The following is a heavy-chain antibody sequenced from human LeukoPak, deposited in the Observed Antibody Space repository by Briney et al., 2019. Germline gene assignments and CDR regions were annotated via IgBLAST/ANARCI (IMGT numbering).Heavy chain of an antibody. J-gene: IGHJ6*03. V-gene: IGHV4-39*07. Sequence: PSQTLSLTCTVSFGSVSINSYFCGWIRQPPGKGLEWIGSISYNGSTYYNPSRKSLVTISTDTSKHQFSLKLRSVTAADTAVYYCARGGYSEYCSGGSCLRQHYYYYYMDVWGKGTTVTVSS. CDR2: ISYNGST. CDR1: FGSVSINSYF. D-gene: IGHD2-15*01. CDR3: ARGGYSEYCSGGSCLRQHYYYYYMDV.